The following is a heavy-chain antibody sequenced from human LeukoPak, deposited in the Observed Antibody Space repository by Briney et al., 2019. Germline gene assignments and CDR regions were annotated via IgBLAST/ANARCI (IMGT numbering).Heavy chain of an antibody. CDR1: GFTFSSYA. V-gene: IGHV3-64D*06. D-gene: IGHD2-15*01. CDR3: VKVGDCSGGSCYWNYFDY. CDR2: IGRDGGNI. Sequence: GGSLRLSCSASGFTFSSYAMYWVRQAPGKRLEYVSVIGRDGGNIFYADSVKGRFTISRDNSKNTLYLQMSSLRAEDTAVYYCVKVGDCSGGSCYWNYFDYWGQGTLVTVSS. J-gene: IGHJ4*02.